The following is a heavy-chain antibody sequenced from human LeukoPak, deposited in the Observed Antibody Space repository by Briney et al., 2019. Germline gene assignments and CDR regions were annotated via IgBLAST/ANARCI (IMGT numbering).Heavy chain of an antibody. CDR3: AKGGQLGGASTRILFDC. Sequence: ASVKVSCKASGYTFTGYYIHWMRQAPGQGLEWMGWINPNSGGTNYAQKFQGRITMTRDTSISTVYMELSGLRSDDTAVYYCAKGGQLGGASTRILFDCWGQGALVTVSS. CDR1: GYTFTGYY. D-gene: IGHD3-16*01. J-gene: IGHJ5*01. V-gene: IGHV1-2*02. CDR2: INPNSGGT.